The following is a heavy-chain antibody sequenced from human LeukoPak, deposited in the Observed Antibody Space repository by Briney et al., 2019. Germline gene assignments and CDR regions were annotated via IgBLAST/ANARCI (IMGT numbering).Heavy chain of an antibody. CDR1: GDSVSSNSAA. V-gene: IGHV6-1*01. J-gene: IGHJ4*02. Sequence: SQTLSLTCAISGDSVSSNSAAWNWIRQSPSRGLEWLGRTYYRSKWYNDYAVSVKSRITINPDTSKNQFSLQLNSVTPEDTAVYYCARVTSDYGDYEAGSYCFDYWGQGTLVTVSS. CDR2: TYYRSKWYN. D-gene: IGHD4-17*01. CDR3: ARVTSDYGDYEAGSYCFDY.